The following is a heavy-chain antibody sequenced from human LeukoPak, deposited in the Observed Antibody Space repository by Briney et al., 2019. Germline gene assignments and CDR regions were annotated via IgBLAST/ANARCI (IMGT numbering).Heavy chain of an antibody. V-gene: IGHV3-30*02. CDR3: AKDRESSSWFYYFDY. CDR2: IRYDGSNK. Sequence: GGSLRLSCAASGFTFSNYGMHWVRQAPGKGLEWVAFIRYDGSNKYYADSVKGRFTISRDNSKNTLYLQMNSLRAEDTAVYYCAKDRESSSWFYYFDYWGQGTLVTVSS. D-gene: IGHD6-13*01. CDR1: GFTFSNYG. J-gene: IGHJ4*02.